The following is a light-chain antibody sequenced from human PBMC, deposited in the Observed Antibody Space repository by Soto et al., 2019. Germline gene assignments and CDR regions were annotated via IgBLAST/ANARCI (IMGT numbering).Light chain of an antibody. V-gene: IGKV3-11*01. CDR2: GAS. J-gene: IGKJ1*01. CDR1: QSVSSY. Sequence: EIVLTQSPATLSLSPGERATLSCRASQSVSSYLAWYQQKPGQAPRLLIHGASNRATGIPDRFSGSGSGTDFTLTISNLEPEDFAVYYCQQHSHWPPWTFGQGTKVDI. CDR3: QQHSHWPPWT.